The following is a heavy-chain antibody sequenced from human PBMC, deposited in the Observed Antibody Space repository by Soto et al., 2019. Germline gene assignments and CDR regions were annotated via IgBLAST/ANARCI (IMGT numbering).Heavy chain of an antibody. D-gene: IGHD3-3*01. Sequence: GGSLRLSCAASGFTFSSYGMHWVRQAPGKGLEWVAVISYDGSNKYYADSVKGRFTISRDNSKDTLYLQMNSLRAEDTAVYYCAKERATKARYDFWSGYPGDYWGQGTLVTVSS. CDR2: ISYDGSNK. V-gene: IGHV3-30*18. CDR1: GFTFSSYG. CDR3: AKERATKARYDFWSGYPGDY. J-gene: IGHJ4*02.